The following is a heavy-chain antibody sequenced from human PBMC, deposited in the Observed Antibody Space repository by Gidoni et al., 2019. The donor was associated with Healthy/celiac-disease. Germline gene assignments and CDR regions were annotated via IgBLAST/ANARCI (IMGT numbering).Heavy chain of an antibody. Sequence: QVQLQESGPGLVKPSETLSLTCTVSGGSISSYYWSWIRQPPGKGLEWIGYIYYSGSTNYNPSLKSRVTISVDTSKNQFSQKLSSVTAADTAGYYCARQRVRAALYYYYGMDVWGQGTTVTVSS. CDR3: ARQRVRAALYYYYGMDV. V-gene: IGHV4-59*08. D-gene: IGHD6-13*01. CDR2: IYYSGST. CDR1: GGSISSYY. J-gene: IGHJ6*02.